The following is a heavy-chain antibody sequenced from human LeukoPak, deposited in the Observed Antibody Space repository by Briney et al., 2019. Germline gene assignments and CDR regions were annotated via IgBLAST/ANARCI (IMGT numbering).Heavy chain of an antibody. V-gene: IGHV4-59*01. CDR2: IYYSGST. D-gene: IGHD5-18*01. Sequence: SETLSLTCTVSGGSISSYYWSWIRQPPGKGLEWIGYIYYSGSTNYNPSLKSRVTISVDTSKNQFSLKLSSVTAADTAVYYCARGSTAMVLVFDYWGQGTLVTVSS. CDR1: GGSISSYY. CDR3: ARGSTAMVLVFDY. J-gene: IGHJ4*02.